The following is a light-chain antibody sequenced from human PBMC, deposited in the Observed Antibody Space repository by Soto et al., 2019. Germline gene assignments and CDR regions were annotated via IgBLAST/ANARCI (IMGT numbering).Light chain of an antibody. CDR3: HQRQYWTPIT. CDR2: DAS. Sequence: EIVMTQSPATLSVSPGERATLACRASQSVSSNLAWYQQKPGQAPRLLISDASNRATGIPARFSGSGSGTDFTLTISSLEPEDFAVYYCHQRQYWTPITFGQGTRLEI. CDR1: QSVSSN. V-gene: IGKV3-11*01. J-gene: IGKJ5*01.